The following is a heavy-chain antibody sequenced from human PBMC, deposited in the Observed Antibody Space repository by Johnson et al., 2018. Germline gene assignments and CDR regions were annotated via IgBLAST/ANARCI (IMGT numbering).Heavy chain of an antibody. CDR3: AKNLYDSLGYNDAFDI. J-gene: IGHJ3*02. Sequence: VQLVQSGGGLVQPGRSLRLSCTASGFMFDDYAMHWVRQAPGKGLEWVSGINWDSRNIAYADSVKDRFTISIDNANNSLFLQMTSLRPEDTAFYYCAKNLYDSLGYNDAFDIWGQGTLVTVSS. V-gene: IGHV3-9*01. CDR1: GFMFDDYA. D-gene: IGHD5-24*01. CDR2: INWDSRNI.